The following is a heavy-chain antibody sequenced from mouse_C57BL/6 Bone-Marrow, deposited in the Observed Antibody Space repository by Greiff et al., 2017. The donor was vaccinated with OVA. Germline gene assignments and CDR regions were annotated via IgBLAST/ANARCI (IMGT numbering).Heavy chain of an antibody. CDR1: GYTFTDYY. V-gene: IGHV1-19*01. CDR3: ARTGYGNLDY. CDR2: INPYNGGT. Sequence: VQLQQSGPVLVKPGASVKMSCKASGYTFTDYYMNWVKQSHGKSLEWIGVINPYNGGTSYNQKFKGKATLTVDKSSSTAYMELNSLISEDSAVYYCARTGYGNLDYWGQGTTLTVSS. J-gene: IGHJ2*01. D-gene: IGHD2-10*02.